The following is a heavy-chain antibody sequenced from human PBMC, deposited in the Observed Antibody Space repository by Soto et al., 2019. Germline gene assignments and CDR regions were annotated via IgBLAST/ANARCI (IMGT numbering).Heavy chain of an antibody. Sequence: SETLSLTCTVSGDSINSVDHYWSWIRQPPGKGLEWMGYIYHSGSTHYNPSLNSRLTISIDTSTNRFSLNLTSVTAADTAVYFCARLRWETENNWFDPWGQGXLVTV. V-gene: IGHV4-30-4*01. CDR1: GDSINSVDHY. CDR3: ARLRWETENNWFDP. J-gene: IGHJ5*02. CDR2: IYHSGST. D-gene: IGHD1-26*01.